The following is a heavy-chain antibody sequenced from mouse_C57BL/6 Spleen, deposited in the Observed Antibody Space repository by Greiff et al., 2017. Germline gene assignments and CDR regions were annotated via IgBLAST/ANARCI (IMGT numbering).Heavy chain of an antibody. CDR1: GYTFTDYE. J-gene: IGHJ1*03. CDR2: IDPETGGT. D-gene: IGHD1-1*01. Sequence: VQLKQSGAELVRPGASVTLSCKASGYTFTDYEMHWVKQTPVHGLEWIGAIDPETGGTAYNQKFKGKAILTADKSSSTAYMELRSLTSEDSAVYYCTRKGGIYYYGSSYDWYVDVWGTGTTVTVSS. V-gene: IGHV1-15*01. CDR3: TRKGGIYYYGSSYDWYVDV.